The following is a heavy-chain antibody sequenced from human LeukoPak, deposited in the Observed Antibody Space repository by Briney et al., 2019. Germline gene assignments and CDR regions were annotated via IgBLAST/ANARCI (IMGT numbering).Heavy chain of an antibody. V-gene: IGHV3-23*01. J-gene: IGHJ4*02. CDR2: ISGSGGST. CDR3: ARAGGSYQVFDY. CDR1: GFTLSSYG. D-gene: IGHD1-26*01. Sequence: PGGSLRLSCAASGFTLSSYGMSWVRQAPGKGLEWVSAISGSGGSTYYADSVKGRFTISRDNAKKSLYLQMNSLRAEDTAVYYCARAGGSYQVFDYWGQGTLVTVSS.